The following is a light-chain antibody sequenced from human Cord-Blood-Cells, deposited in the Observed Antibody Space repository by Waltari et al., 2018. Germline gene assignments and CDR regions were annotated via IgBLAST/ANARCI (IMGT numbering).Light chain of an antibody. CDR1: QWGDKY. V-gene: IGLV3-1*01. Sequence: SYALTHPPSVSVSPGQTASITCSGDQWGDKYACWYQQKPGQSPVLVIYQDSKRPSGIPERFSGSNSGNTATLTISGTQAMDEADYYCQAWDSSYVVFGGGTKLTVL. CDR2: QDS. CDR3: QAWDSSYVV. J-gene: IGLJ2*01.